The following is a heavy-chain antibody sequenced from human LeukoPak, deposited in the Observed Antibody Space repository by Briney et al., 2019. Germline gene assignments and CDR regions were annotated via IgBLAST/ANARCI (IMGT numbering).Heavy chain of an antibody. Sequence: PGGSLRLSCAASGLTVSSNYMSWVRQAPGKGLEWVANIKQDGSEKNYVDSVKGRFTISRDNSKNSLYLQMNSLRAEDTALYYCARGGLYWHIWGQGTMVTVSS. CDR3: ARGGLYWHI. V-gene: IGHV3-7*04. D-gene: IGHD2-15*01. CDR2: IKQDGSEK. CDR1: GLTVSSNY. J-gene: IGHJ3*02.